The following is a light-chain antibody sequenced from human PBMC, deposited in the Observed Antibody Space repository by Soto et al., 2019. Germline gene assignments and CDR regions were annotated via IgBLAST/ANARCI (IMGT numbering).Light chain of an antibody. V-gene: IGKV3-20*01. J-gene: IGKJ4*01. CDR2: GAS. CDR3: QQYCSSLT. CDR1: QSLSGSY. Sequence: ELVLTQSPDTLSLSPGERATLSCRASQSLSGSYLAWYQQKPGQAPRLLIYGASSRATGIPERFSASGSGTDFTLTVGRLEPEDFAVYYCQQYCSSLTCGEGTKVEIK.